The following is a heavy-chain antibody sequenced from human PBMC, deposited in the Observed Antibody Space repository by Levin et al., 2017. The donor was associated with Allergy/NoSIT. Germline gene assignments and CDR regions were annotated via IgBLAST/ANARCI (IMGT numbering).Heavy chain of an antibody. D-gene: IGHD3-9*01. CDR2: INHSGSI. J-gene: IGHJ3*02. CDR3: ARRAIRYFVTFAGHESFDI. V-gene: IGHV4-34*01. CDR1: GGSFSGYY. Sequence: SETLSLTCAVYGGSFSGYYWSWIRQPPGKGLEWIGEINHSGSINYNPSLKSRVTISVDTSKNQFSLKLSSVTAADTAVYYCARRAIRYFVTFAGHESFDIWGQGTMVTVSS.